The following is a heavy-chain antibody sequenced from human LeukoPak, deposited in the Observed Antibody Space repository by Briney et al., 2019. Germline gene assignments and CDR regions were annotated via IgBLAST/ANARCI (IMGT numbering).Heavy chain of an antibody. CDR1: GHTFTNYY. V-gene: IGHV1-46*01. CDR2: INPSGTST. J-gene: IGHJ4*02. D-gene: IGHD2-15*01. Sequence: ASVKVSCKTSGHTFTNYYMHWVRQAPGQGLEWMGIINPSGTSTTYAQKFQGRVTMTRDTSTSTDFMELSSLRSEDTAVYYWHRHALAGSSPLDYWGQGTLVTVSS. CDR3: HRHALAGSSPLDY.